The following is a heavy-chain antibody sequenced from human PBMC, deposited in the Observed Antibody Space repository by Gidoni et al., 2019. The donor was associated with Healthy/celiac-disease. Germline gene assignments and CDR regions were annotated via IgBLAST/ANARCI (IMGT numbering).Heavy chain of an antibody. V-gene: IGHV3-23*01. Sequence: EVQLLESVGGLVQPGWSLRLSCAASGFTFSSYAMSWVRQAPGKGLEWVSAISGSGGSTYYADSVKGRFTISRDNSKNTRYLQMNSLRAEDTAVYYCAKDDLPMVRGVLYAFDIWGQGTMVTVSS. J-gene: IGHJ3*02. D-gene: IGHD3-10*01. CDR3: AKDDLPMVRGVLYAFDI. CDR1: GFTFSSYA. CDR2: ISGSGGST.